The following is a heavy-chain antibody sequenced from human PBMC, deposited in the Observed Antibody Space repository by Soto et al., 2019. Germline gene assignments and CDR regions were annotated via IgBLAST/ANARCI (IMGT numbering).Heavy chain of an antibody. CDR1: GGSISSYY. CDR2: IYYSGST. D-gene: IGHD1-1*01. V-gene: IGHV4-59*01. J-gene: IGHJ4*02. CDR3: ARASTPERFDY. Sequence: SXTLSLTCTVSGGSISSYYWSWIRQPPGKGLEWIGYIYYSGSTNYNPSLKSRVTISVDTSKNQFSLKLTSVTAADTAVYYCARASTPERFDYWAREPWSPSPQ.